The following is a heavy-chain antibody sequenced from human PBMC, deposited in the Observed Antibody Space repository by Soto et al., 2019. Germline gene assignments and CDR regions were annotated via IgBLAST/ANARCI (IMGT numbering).Heavy chain of an antibody. CDR1: GYNFTTYW. Sequence: PGESLKISCKGSGYNFTTYWIGWVRQMPGKGLEWMGVIYPADSDTRYSPSFEGQVTFSADKSLSTAYLQWNSLKASDTATYYCARRRAWNDAFDFWGQGTVVTVS. CDR3: ARRRAWNDAFDF. CDR2: IYPADSDT. J-gene: IGHJ4*02. V-gene: IGHV5-51*01. D-gene: IGHD1-1*01.